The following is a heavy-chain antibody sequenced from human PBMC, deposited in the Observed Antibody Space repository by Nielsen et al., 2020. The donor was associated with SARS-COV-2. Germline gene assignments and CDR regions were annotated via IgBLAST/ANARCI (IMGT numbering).Heavy chain of an antibody. V-gene: IGHV3-23*01. CDR1: GFTFSNYA. Sequence: GESLKISCAASGFTFSNYAMSWVRQAPGKELEWVSTISGGSGNTYYADSVKGRFTISRDNSKKTLYLQMNSLRAEDTAAYYCAKDKSDSVAGFDAFDIWGQGTMVTVSS. J-gene: IGHJ3*02. D-gene: IGHD6-19*01. CDR3: AKDKSDSVAGFDAFDI. CDR2: ISGGSGNT.